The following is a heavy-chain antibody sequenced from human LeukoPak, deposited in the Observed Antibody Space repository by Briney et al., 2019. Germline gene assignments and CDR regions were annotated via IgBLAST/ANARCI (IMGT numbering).Heavy chain of an antibody. D-gene: IGHD3-9*01. J-gene: IGHJ4*02. CDR3: ARRETISNGYYFDY. CDR1: GGSIRSNNYY. Sequence: SETLSLTCSVSGGSIRSNNYYWGWIRQAPGKGLEWIGSIYFSGNTYYNPSLKRPVTISVDTSKNQFSLKLASVTAADAAVYYCARRETISNGYYFDYWGQGTLVTVSS. V-gene: IGHV4-39*07. CDR2: IYFSGNT.